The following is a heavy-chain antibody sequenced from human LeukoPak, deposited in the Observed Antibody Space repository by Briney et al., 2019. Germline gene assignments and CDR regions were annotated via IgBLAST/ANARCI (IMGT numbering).Heavy chain of an antibody. J-gene: IGHJ4*02. CDR3: AREGGIMITFGGVIEPYYFDY. D-gene: IGHD3-16*02. Sequence: SGPTLMNPTQTLTLTCTFSGFSLRTRGMRVSWIRQPPVKALEWLARIDWDDDKFYSTSLKTRLTISKDTSKNQVVLTMTNMDPVDTATYYCAREGGIMITFGGVIEPYYFDYWGQGTPVTVSS. CDR1: GFSLRTRGMR. V-gene: IGHV2-70*04. CDR2: IDWDDDK.